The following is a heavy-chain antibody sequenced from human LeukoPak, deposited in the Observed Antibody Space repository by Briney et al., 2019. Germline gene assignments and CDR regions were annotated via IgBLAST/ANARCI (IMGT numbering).Heavy chain of an antibody. CDR2: IYSGGNT. Sequence: GGSLRLSCAASGFIVSSNYMSWVRQAPGKGLEWVSVIYSGGNTYYADSVKGRFTISRDNSKNTVYLQMNSLRVEDTAVYYCARETYCSNGVCHDINRYFDYWCQGNLVTVSS. V-gene: IGHV3-66*01. CDR1: GFIVSSNY. J-gene: IGHJ4*02. CDR3: ARETYCSNGVCHDINRYFDY. D-gene: IGHD2-8*01.